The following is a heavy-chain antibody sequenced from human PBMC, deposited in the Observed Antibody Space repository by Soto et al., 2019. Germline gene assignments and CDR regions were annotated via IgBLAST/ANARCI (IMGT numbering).Heavy chain of an antibody. J-gene: IGHJ1*01. V-gene: IGHV4-30-4*01. CDR2: IYYSGST. CDR1: GGSISSGDYY. D-gene: IGHD3-22*01. Sequence: TLSLTCTVSGGSISSGDYYWSWIRQPPGKGLEWIGYIYYSGSTYYNPSLKSRVTISVDTSKNQFSLKLSSVTAADTAVYYCARDGGNLYYYDSSGSEYFQHWGQGTLVTVSS. CDR3: ARDGGNLYYYDSSGSEYFQH.